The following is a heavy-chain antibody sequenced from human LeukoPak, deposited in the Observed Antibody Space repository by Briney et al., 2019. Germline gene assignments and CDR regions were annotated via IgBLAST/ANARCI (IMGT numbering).Heavy chain of an antibody. V-gene: IGHV4-4*07. CDR3: ARDRRGSSSWLPYYYYYMDV. J-gene: IGHJ6*03. CDR1: GGSISSYY. CDR2: IYTSGST. D-gene: IGHD6-13*01. Sequence: SETLSLTCTVSGGSISSYYWSWIRQPAGKGLEWIGRIYTSGSTNYNPSLKSRVTMSVDTSKNQFSLKLSSVTAADTAVYYCARDRRGSSSWLPYYYYYMDVWGKGTTVTVSS.